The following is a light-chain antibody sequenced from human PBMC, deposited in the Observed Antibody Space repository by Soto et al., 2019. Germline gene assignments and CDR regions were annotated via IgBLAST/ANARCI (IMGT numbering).Light chain of an antibody. CDR3: QHYQSSPLT. CDR2: GTS. V-gene: IGKV3-20*01. J-gene: IGKJ4*01. CDR1: QSVSSRH. Sequence: EIVLTQSPGTLSLSPGERATLSCRASQSVSSRHLAWYQQTPGQAPRLLIYGTSSRATGIPDRFSGSGSGTDFTLTISRLEPEDFAVYYCQHYQSSPLTFGGGTKVDIK.